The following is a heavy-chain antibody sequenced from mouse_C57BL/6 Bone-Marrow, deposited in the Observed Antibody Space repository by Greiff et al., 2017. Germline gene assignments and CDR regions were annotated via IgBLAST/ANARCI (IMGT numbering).Heavy chain of an antibody. CDR3: ARPYYGSSPAWFAY. D-gene: IGHD1-1*01. CDR1: GFTFSDYG. J-gene: IGHJ3*01. V-gene: IGHV5-17*01. Sequence: DVKLVESGGGLVKPGGSLKLSCAASGFTFSDYGMHWVRQAPAKGLEWVAYISSGSSTIYYADTVKGRFTISRDNAKNTLFLQMTSLRSEDTAMYYCARPYYGSSPAWFAYWGQGTLVTVSA. CDR2: ISSGSSTI.